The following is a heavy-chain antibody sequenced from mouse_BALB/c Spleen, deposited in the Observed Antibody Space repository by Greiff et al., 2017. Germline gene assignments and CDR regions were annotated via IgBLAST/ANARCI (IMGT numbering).Heavy chain of an antibody. CDR1: GFTFTDYY. CDR3: ARVLYGTYYAMDY. J-gene: IGHJ4*01. D-gene: IGHD1-1*01. V-gene: IGHV7-3*02. Sequence: EVQLVESGGGLVQPGGSLRLSCATSGFTFTDYYMSWVRQPPGKALEWLGFIRNKANGYTTEYSASVKGRFTISRDNSQSILYLQMNTLRAEDSATYYCARVLYGTYYAMDYWGQGTSVTVSS. CDR2: IRNKANGYTT.